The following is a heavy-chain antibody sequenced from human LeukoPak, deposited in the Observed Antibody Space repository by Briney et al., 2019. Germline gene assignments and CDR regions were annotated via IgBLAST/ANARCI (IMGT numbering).Heavy chain of an antibody. D-gene: IGHD6-19*01. V-gene: IGHV1-8*01. CDR2: MNSKSGDT. CDR3: ASYSSGWLDYYYGMDV. CDR1: GYTFIDYD. Sequence: ASVKVSCKASGYTFIDYDINWVRQATGQGLEWMGWMNSKSGDTGYAQKFQGRVTMTRKTSISTAYMELSSLRSEDTAVYYCASYSSGWLDYYYGMDVWGQGTTVTVSS. J-gene: IGHJ6*02.